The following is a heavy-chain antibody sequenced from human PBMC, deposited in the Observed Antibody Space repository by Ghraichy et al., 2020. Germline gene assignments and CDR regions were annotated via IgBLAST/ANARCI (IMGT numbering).Heavy chain of an antibody. J-gene: IGHJ6*03. D-gene: IGHD1-26*01. CDR2: INHSGST. CDR1: GGSFSGYY. Sequence: SETLSLTCAVYGGSFSGYYWSWIRQPPGKGLEWIGEINHSGSTNYNPSLKSRVTISVDTSKNQFSLKLSSVTAADTAVYYCARGKRELRRTLRSYYYMDVWGKGTTVTVSS. CDR3: ARGKRELRRTLRSYYYMDV. V-gene: IGHV4-34*01.